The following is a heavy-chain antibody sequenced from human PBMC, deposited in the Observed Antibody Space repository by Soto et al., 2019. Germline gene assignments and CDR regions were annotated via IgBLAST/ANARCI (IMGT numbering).Heavy chain of an antibody. Sequence: GEALKISCVVSVFPFDAKSISWVRQAPGKGLEWGSGLSNTGRRTSYADSLEGRFNIFRDNSENTVYLQMNSLRGEDPAVYYCGKEMGAPQGQFDNWGQGTLVTVFS. D-gene: IGHD1-26*01. CDR3: GKEMGAPQGQFDN. J-gene: IGHJ4*02. CDR1: VFPFDAKS. V-gene: IGHV3-23*01. CDR2: LSNTGRRT.